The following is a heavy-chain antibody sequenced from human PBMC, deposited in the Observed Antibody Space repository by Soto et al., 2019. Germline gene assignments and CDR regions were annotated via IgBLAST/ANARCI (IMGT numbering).Heavy chain of an antibody. CDR3: ARRRDAYYDDSSGYYGGYYFDY. Sequence: SETLSLTCAVSGGSISSSNWWSWVRQPPGKGLEWIGEIYRSGSTNYNPSLKSRVTISVDKSKNQFSLKLSSVTAADTAAYYCARRRDAYYDDSSGYYGGYYFDYWGQGALVTVSS. V-gene: IGHV4-4*02. D-gene: IGHD3-22*01. J-gene: IGHJ4*02. CDR2: IYRSGST. CDR1: GGSISSSNW.